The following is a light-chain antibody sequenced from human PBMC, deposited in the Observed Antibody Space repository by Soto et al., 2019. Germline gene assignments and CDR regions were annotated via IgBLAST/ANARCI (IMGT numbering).Light chain of an antibody. Sequence: EIVLTQSPATLSLSPGERATLSCRASQSVRSFLAWYQQKPGQAPGLLIYGASNRATGIPARFSGSGSGTDFTLTISSLEPEDFAVYYCQQYNNWWTFGQGTKVDIK. CDR2: GAS. V-gene: IGKV3-11*01. CDR3: QQYNNWWT. J-gene: IGKJ1*01. CDR1: QSVRSF.